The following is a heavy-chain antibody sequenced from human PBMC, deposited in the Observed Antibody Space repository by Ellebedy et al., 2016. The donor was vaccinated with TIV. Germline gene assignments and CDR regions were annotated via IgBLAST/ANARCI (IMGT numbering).Heavy chain of an antibody. J-gene: IGHJ4*02. Sequence: PGGSLRLSCAASGFTFSSYAMRWVRQAPGKGLEWVSTISHTGSRTYYANSVEGRFIVSRDNSKKTLYLQMNGLRAEDTAIYYCAKGRGGGSDSSAPRYYFDYWGLGTLVTVSS. D-gene: IGHD3-22*01. CDR1: GFTFSSYA. CDR3: AKGRGGGSDSSAPRYYFDY. CDR2: ISHTGSRT. V-gene: IGHV3-23*01.